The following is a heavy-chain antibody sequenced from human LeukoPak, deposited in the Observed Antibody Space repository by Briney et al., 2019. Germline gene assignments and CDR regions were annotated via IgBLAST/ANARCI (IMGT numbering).Heavy chain of an antibody. CDR3: ARVGYCSGGSYDGSYFDS. CDR2: ISRSGSTI. CDR1: GFTFSDYY. Sequence: GGSLRLSCAASGFTFSDYYMSWIRQAPGKGLEWVSYISRSGSTIYYADTVKGRFTISRDNAKNSLYLQIISLRAEDTAVYYCARVGYCSGGSYDGSYFDSWGEETLPTVSS. D-gene: IGHD2-15*01. V-gene: IGHV3-11*01. J-gene: IGHJ4*02.